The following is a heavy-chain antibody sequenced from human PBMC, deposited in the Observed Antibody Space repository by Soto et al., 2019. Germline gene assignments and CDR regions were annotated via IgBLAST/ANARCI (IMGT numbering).Heavy chain of an antibody. D-gene: IGHD1-26*01. Sequence: TSETLSLTCTVSGGSISSYYWSWIRQPPGKGLEWIGYIYYSGSTNYNPSLKSRVTISVDTSKNQFSLKLSSVTAADTAVYYCARSVGATIGPWGQGTLVTVSS. CDR2: IYYSGST. CDR3: ARSVGATIGP. CDR1: GGSISSYY. V-gene: IGHV4-59*01. J-gene: IGHJ5*02.